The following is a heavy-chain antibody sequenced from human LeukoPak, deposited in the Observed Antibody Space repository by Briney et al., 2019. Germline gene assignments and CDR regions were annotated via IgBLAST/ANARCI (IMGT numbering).Heavy chain of an antibody. D-gene: IGHD3-10*01. Sequence: GGSLTLSCAASGFTVSSNYMSWVRQAPGKGLEWVSVIYSGGSTYYADSVKGRFTISRDNSKNALYLQMNSLRAEDTAVYYCARDRGGYYGSGSYGTDYWGQGTLVTVSS. V-gene: IGHV3-66*01. CDR3: ARDRGGYYGSGSYGTDY. J-gene: IGHJ4*02. CDR1: GFTVSSNY. CDR2: IYSGGST.